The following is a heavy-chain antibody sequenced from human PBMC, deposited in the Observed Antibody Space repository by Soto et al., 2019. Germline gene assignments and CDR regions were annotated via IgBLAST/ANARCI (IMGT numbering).Heavy chain of an antibody. CDR3: ARELAAAGSFDY. V-gene: IGHV3-48*03. D-gene: IGHD6-13*01. CDR1: GFTFSRYE. J-gene: IGHJ4*02. Sequence: GGSLRLSCAASGFTFSRYEMNWVRQAPGKGLEWISYISTSGSTIYYADSVKGRFTISRDNARNSLYLQMNSLRAEDTAVYYCARELAAAGSFDYWGQGTLVTVSS. CDR2: ISTSGSTI.